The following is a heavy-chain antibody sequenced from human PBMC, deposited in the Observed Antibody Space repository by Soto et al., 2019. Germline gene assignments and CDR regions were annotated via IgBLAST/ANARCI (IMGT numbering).Heavy chain of an antibody. Sequence: SVKVSCKASGGTFSSYAISLVRLAPGQGLEWMGGIIPIFGTANYAQKFQGRVTITADESTSTAYMELSSLRSEDTAVYYCASSRYSSGYGNYYYGMDVWGQGTTVTVSS. J-gene: IGHJ6*02. D-gene: IGHD3-22*01. V-gene: IGHV1-69*13. CDR2: IIPIFGTA. CDR3: ASSRYSSGYGNYYYGMDV. CDR1: GGTFSSYA.